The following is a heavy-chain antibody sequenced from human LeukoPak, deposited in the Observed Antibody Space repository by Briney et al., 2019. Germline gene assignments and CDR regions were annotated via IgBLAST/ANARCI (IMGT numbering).Heavy chain of an antibody. CDR1: GGSISSSSYY. CDR3: ARLVTEYGDYATYYYYYMDV. V-gene: IGHV4-39*01. Sequence: SETLSLTCTVSGGSISSSSYYWGWIRQPPGKGLEWIGNIYYSGSTYYNPSLKSRVTISVDTSKNQFSLKLSSVTAADTAVYYCARLVTEYGDYATYYYYYMDVWGKGTTVTISS. D-gene: IGHD4-17*01. CDR2: IYYSGST. J-gene: IGHJ6*03.